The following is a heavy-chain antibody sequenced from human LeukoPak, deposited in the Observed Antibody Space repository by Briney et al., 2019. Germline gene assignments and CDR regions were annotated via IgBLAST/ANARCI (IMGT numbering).Heavy chain of an antibody. D-gene: IGHD3-22*01. CDR2: ISSTCDYL. Sequence: PGGSLRLSCAASGFTFSAYGMHWVRQAPGKGLEWVSSISSTCDYLDHADSLKGRFTISRDNAKKSLYLQMSSLRVEDTAEYYCVRFPYYYDSSGYYREFDYWGQGTLDTVSS. V-gene: IGHV3-21*01. J-gene: IGHJ4*02. CDR1: GFTFSAYG. CDR3: VRFPYYYDSSGYYREFDY.